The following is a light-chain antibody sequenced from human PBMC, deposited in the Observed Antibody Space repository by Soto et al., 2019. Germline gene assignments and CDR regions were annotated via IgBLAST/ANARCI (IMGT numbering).Light chain of an antibody. J-gene: IGKJ2*01. V-gene: IGKV3-20*01. Sequence: DIVLTQSPGTLSLSPGERATLSCRASQSVSSSYLAWYQQKPGQAPRLLIYGASSRATGIPDRFSGSGSGTEFPLTISSLEAEDFVVYYCQQYGSSLMYAFGQGTQLHIK. CDR1: QSVSSSY. CDR3: QQYGSSLMYA. CDR2: GAS.